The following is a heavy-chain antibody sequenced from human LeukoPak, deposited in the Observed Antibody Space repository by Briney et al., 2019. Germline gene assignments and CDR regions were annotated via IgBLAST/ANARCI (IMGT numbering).Heavy chain of an antibody. CDR3: ARASDSIFSYYYHMDL. D-gene: IGHD3-3*02. Sequence: PSETLSLTCTVSGASISSYYWSWIRQPAGKGLEWIGRIFTTGSTDYNPSLKSRVTMSRDKPKNQLFLKLTSVTAADTAVYYCARASDSIFSYYYHMDLWGKGITVTVSS. J-gene: IGHJ6*03. V-gene: IGHV4-4*07. CDR2: IFTTGST. CDR1: GASISSYY.